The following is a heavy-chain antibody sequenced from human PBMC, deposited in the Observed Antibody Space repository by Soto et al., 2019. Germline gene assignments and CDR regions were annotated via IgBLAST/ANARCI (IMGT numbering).Heavy chain of an antibody. J-gene: IGHJ4*02. CDR1: GGTFSSYA. CDR2: IIPIFGTA. V-gene: IGHV1-69*13. Sequence: GASVKVSCKASGGTFSSYAISWVRQAPGQGLEWMGGIIPIFGTANYAQKFQGRVTITADESTSTAYMELSSLRSEDTAVYYCAREFRDYDILTEVGYYFDYWGQGTLVTVSS. CDR3: AREFRDYDILTEVGYYFDY. D-gene: IGHD3-9*01.